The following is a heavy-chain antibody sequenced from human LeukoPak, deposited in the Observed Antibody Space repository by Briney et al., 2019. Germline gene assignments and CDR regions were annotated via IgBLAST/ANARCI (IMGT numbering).Heavy chain of an antibody. CDR2: ISSSSSYI. J-gene: IGHJ4*02. CDR1: GFTFSSYG. Sequence: GGSLRLSCAASGFTFSSYGMNWVRQAPGKGLEWVSSISSSSSYIYYADSVKGRFTISRDNAKSSLYLQMNSLRAEDTAVYYCARDSSGYIDYWGQGTLVTVSS. D-gene: IGHD3-22*01. CDR3: ARDSSGYIDY. V-gene: IGHV3-21*01.